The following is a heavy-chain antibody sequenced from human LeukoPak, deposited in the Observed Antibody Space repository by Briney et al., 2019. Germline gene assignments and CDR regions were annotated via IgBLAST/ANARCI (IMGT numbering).Heavy chain of an antibody. D-gene: IGHD1-1*01. CDR1: GFAFSDYY. CDR2: TNKDGSEK. Sequence: PGGSLRLSCAASGFAFSDYYMSWIRQAPGKGLEWVANTNKDGSEKWYVDSVKGRFTISRDNAKNSLYLQMNSLKAGDTALYYCVRDGNDGLNDWEYWGQGALVTVSS. CDR3: VRDGNDGLNDWEY. J-gene: IGHJ1*01. V-gene: IGHV3-7*03.